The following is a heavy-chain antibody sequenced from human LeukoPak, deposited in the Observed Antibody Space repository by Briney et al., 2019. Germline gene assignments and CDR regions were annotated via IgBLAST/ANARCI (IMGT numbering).Heavy chain of an antibody. CDR1: GGSISSSSYY. V-gene: IGHV4-61*05. J-gene: IGHJ4*02. CDR2: IYYSGST. D-gene: IGHD3-10*01. Sequence: PSETLSLTCTVSGGSISSSSYYWSWIRQPPGKGLEWIGYIYYSGSTNYNPSLKSRVTISVDTSKNQFSLKLSSVTAADTAVYYCARHGYYYGSGSYYNYDYWGQGTLVTVSS. CDR3: ARHGYYYGSGSYYNYDY.